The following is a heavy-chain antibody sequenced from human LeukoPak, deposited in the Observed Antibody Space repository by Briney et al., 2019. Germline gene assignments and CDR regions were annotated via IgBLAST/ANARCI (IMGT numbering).Heavy chain of an antibody. CDR2: IYTSGIT. V-gene: IGHV4-61*02. Sequence: PSETLSLTCTVSGGAISSESYYWSWIRQPAGKGLEWIGRIYTSGITNYNSSLKSRVTISVDTSKSQFSLNLSSVTAADTAVYYCARVLVLGELNWFDPWGQGTLVTVSA. J-gene: IGHJ5*02. D-gene: IGHD3-16*01. CDR1: GGAISSESYY. CDR3: ARVLVLGELNWFDP.